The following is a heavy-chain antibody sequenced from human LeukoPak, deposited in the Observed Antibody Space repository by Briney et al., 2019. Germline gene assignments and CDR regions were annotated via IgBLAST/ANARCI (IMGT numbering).Heavy chain of an antibody. CDR2: ISWNSGSI. Sequence: PGRSLRLSCAASGFTCDDYAMHWVRQAPGKGLEWVSGISWNSGSIGYADSVKGRFTISRDNAKNSLYLQMNSLRAEDMALYYCAKDMGSGWTEYGYWGQGTLVTVSS. J-gene: IGHJ4*02. D-gene: IGHD6-19*01. CDR1: GFTCDDYA. V-gene: IGHV3-9*03. CDR3: AKDMGSGWTEYGY.